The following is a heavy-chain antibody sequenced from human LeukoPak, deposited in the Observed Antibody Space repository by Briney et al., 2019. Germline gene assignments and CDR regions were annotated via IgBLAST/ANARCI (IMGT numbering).Heavy chain of an antibody. CDR3: ARPESEYCSSTSCYARGAFDI. CDR2: IYPGDSDT. D-gene: IGHD2-2*01. J-gene: IGHJ3*02. Sequence: GESLKISCKGSGYSFTSYWIGWVRQVPGKGLEWMGIIYPGDSDTRYSPSFQGQVTISADKSISTAYLQWSSLKASDTAMYYCARPESEYCSSTSCYARGAFDIWGQGTMVTVSS. CDR1: GYSFTSYW. V-gene: IGHV5-51*01.